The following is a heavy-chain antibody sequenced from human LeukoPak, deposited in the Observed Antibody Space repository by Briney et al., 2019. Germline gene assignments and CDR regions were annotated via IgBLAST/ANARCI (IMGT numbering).Heavy chain of an antibody. V-gene: IGHV3-20*04. CDR2: INWNGGST. D-gene: IGHD3-10*01. J-gene: IGHJ4*02. CDR3: ARDTYGSVSPFDY. Sequence: PGGSLRLSCVASGFIFSDYSMDWVRHAPGKGLEWVSGINWNGGSTGYADSVKGRFTISRDNAKNSLYLQMNSLRAEDTALYYCARDTYGSVSPFDYWGQGTLVTVSS. CDR1: GFIFSDYS.